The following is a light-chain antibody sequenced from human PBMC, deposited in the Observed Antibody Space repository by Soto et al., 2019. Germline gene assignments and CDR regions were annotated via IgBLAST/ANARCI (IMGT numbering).Light chain of an antibody. CDR1: SSNIGAHYD. Sequence: QSVLTQPPSVSGAPGQRVTISCTGSSSNIGAHYDVHWYQQLPGTAPKLLIYGNNNRPSGVPDRFSGSMSGTSASLAITGLQAEDEADYYCQSYDSSLSGSVFGGGTKLTVL. CDR2: GNN. V-gene: IGLV1-40*01. J-gene: IGLJ2*01. CDR3: QSYDSSLSGSV.